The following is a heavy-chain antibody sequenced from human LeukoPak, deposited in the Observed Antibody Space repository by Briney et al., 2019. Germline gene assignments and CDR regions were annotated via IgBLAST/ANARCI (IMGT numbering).Heavy chain of an antibody. CDR1: GFTFSRHS. CDR3: AREDGGKADI. V-gene: IGHV3-48*02. Sequence: PGGSLRLSCAASGFTFSRHSMNWVRQAPGKGLEWVSYISSSSSTIDYADSVKGRFSISRDNAKNSLYLQMKSLRDEDTAVYYCAREDGGKADIWGQGTMVTVSS. J-gene: IGHJ3*02. D-gene: IGHD4-23*01. CDR2: ISSSSSTI.